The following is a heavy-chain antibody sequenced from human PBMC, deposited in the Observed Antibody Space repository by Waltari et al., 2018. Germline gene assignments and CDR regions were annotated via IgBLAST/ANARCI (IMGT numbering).Heavy chain of an antibody. Sequence: EVQLVESGGGLVQPGGSLRLSCAASGFTFSAYWMTWVRQAPGKGLEWVANIKEDGSVTDYVDSVKGRFTISRDNAKNSLYLQMNSLGAEDTALYYCVRDSCYFLFDLWGQGTLVSVSS. J-gene: IGHJ4*02. CDR3: VRDSCYFLFDL. CDR2: IKEDGSVT. CDR1: GFTFSAYW. D-gene: IGHD2-21*01. V-gene: IGHV3-7*03.